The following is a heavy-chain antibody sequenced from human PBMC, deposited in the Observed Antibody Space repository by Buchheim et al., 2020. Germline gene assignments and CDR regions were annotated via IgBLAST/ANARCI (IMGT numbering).Heavy chain of an antibody. V-gene: IGHV3-23*01. J-gene: IGHJ5*02. CDR3: AKGDGSSWYWGMNWFDP. Sequence: EVQLLESGGGLVQLGGSLRLSCAASGFTFSSYAMSWVRQAPGKGLEWVSAISDSGGSTYYADSVKGRFTISRDNSKNTLYLQMNSLRAEDTAVYYCAKGDGSSWYWGMNWFDPWGQGTL. CDR1: GFTFSSYA. CDR2: ISDSGGST. D-gene: IGHD6-13*01.